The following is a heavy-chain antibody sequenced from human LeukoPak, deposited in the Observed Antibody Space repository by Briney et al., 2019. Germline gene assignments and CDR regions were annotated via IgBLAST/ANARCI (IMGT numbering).Heavy chain of an antibody. V-gene: IGHV4-34*01. CDR3: AKGVWAPRFDS. J-gene: IGHJ5*01. CDR1: SASYSYDY. CDR2: INHSGSI. D-gene: IGHD7-27*01. Sequence: SDTLSLTSAVYSASYSYDYWRWIRQAPGKGLEWIGEINHSGSITYNPSLKSRVTISAEKSKSQFSLRLTSVTAADTAVYYCAKGVWAPRFDSWGQGALVTVSS.